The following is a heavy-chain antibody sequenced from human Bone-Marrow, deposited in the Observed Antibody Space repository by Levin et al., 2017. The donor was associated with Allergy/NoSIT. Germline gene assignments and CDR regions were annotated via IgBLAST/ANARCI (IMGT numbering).Heavy chain of an antibody. CDR2: ISGSGGTT. V-gene: IGHV3-23*01. D-gene: IGHD3-10*01. CDR1: GFSFDSHA. Sequence: AGGSLRLSCVASGFSFDSHAMNWVRQSPGKGLEWVSAISGSGGTTYYGDFVKGRFTISRDNSKNTLYLQMHSLRAEDTAVYYCAKDLYGAGNLFIGERFDYWGQGTLVTVSS. CDR3: AKDLYGAGNLFIGERFDY. J-gene: IGHJ4*02.